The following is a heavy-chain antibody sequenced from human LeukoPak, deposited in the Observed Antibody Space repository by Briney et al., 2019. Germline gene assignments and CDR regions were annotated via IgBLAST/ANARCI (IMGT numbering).Heavy chain of an antibody. CDR2: IYTNGGT. J-gene: IGHJ4*02. CDR3: AGRDY. V-gene: IGHV4-4*07. Sequence: PSETLSLTRTDSGGSVSSYYGSWIRQPAGKGLEWIGRIYTNGGTNYNASLRSRVSISADKSNNQFSLKMTSVTVADTAVYYCAGRDYWGQGILVTVSS. CDR1: GGSVSSYY.